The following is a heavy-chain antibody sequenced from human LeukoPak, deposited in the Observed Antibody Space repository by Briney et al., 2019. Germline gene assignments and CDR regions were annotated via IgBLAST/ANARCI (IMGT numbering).Heavy chain of an antibody. CDR1: GYTLTELS. D-gene: IGHD2-15*01. CDR2: FDPEDGET. J-gene: IGHJ4*02. CDR3: ATGASGRYCSGGSCVDY. Sequence: WASVKVSCKVSGYTLTELSMHWVRQAPGKGLEWMGGFDPEDGETIYARKFQGRVTMTEDTSTDTAYMELSSLRSEDTAVYYCATGASGRYCSGGSCVDYWGQGTLVTVSS. V-gene: IGHV1-24*01.